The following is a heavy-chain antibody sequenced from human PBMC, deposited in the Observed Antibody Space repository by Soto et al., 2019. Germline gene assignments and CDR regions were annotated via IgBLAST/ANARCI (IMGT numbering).Heavy chain of an antibody. Sequence: PGKGLEWVAVISYDGSNKYYADSVKGRFTISRDNSKNTLYLQMNSLRAEDIVVYEGAGIRDSSTGLAFLRNRSSDL. CDR3: AGIRDSSTGLAFLRNRSSDL. J-gene: IGHJ2*01. D-gene: IGHD6-13*01. V-gene: IGHV3-30-3*01. CDR2: ISYDGSNK.